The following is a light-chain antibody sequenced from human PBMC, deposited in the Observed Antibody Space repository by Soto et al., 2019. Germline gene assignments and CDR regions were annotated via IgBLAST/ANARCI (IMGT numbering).Light chain of an antibody. CDR2: AAS. Sequence: EIVLTQSPGTLSLSPGERATLSCRASQSVADNYLAWYQQKPGQPPRLLIYAASRRAAGIPDTFSGSGSGTDFTLTIPRLEPEDFALYYCQQYGHSPRTFGQGTKVEVK. J-gene: IGKJ1*01. V-gene: IGKV3-20*01. CDR1: QSVADNY. CDR3: QQYGHSPRT.